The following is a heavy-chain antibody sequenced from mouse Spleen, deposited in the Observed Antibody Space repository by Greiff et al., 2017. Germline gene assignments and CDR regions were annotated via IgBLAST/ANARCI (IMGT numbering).Heavy chain of an antibody. V-gene: IGHV1-15*01. Sequence: QVQLQQSGAELVRPGASVTLSCKASGYTFTDYEMHWVKQTPVHGLEWIGAIDPETGGTAYNQKFKGKAILTADKSSSTAYMELRSLTSEDSAVYYCTRRGTTVVADWYFDVWGAGTTVTVSS. CDR1: GYTFTDYE. D-gene: IGHD1-1*01. CDR3: TRRGTTVVADWYFDV. CDR2: IDPETGGT. J-gene: IGHJ1*01.